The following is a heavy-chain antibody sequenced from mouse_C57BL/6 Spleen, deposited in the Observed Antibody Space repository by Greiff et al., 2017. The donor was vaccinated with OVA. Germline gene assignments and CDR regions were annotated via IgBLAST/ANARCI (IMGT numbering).Heavy chain of an antibody. CDR3: ARDDSSYPYALDY. V-gene: IGHV5-17*01. D-gene: IGHD1-1*01. CDR1: GFTFSDYE. J-gene: IGHJ4*01. Sequence: EVKLVESGGGLVKPGGSLKLSCAASGFTFSDYEMHWVRQAPEKGLEWVAYISSGSSTIYYADTVKGRITISRDNAKNTLFLQMTSLRSEDTAMYYCARDDSSYPYALDYWGQGTSVTVSS. CDR2: ISSGSSTI.